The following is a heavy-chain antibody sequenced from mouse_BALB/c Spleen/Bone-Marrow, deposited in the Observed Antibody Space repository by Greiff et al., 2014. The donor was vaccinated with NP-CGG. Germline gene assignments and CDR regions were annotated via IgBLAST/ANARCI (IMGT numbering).Heavy chain of an antibody. CDR2: INPYNDGT. V-gene: IGHV1-14*01. D-gene: IGHD3-3*01. J-gene: IGHJ2*01. CDR1: GYTFTSYV. CDR3: ARGGTSHFDY. Sequence: EVQLQQSGPELVKPGASVKMSCKASGYTFTSYVMHWVKQKPGQGLEWIGYINPYNDGTKYNEMFKGKATLTSDKSSSTAYMELSSLTSEDSAVYYCARGGTSHFDYWGQGTTLTVSS.